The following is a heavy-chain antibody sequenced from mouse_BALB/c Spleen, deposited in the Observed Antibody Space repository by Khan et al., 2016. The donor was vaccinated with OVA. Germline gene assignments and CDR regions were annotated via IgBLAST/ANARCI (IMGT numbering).Heavy chain of an antibody. CDR1: GFTFSNYW. CDR3: ARGWDWYFDV. V-gene: IGHV6-6*02. D-gene: IGHD3-3*01. J-gene: IGHJ1*01. Sequence: EVKLEESGGGLVQPGGSMKLSCVASGFTFSNYWMNWVRQSPEKGFEWVAEIRLKSNIYATHYAESVRGRFTISRDDSRSSVPLQMNNLGAEDTGIYYCARGWDWYFDVWGAGTTVTVSS. CDR2: IRLKSNIYAT.